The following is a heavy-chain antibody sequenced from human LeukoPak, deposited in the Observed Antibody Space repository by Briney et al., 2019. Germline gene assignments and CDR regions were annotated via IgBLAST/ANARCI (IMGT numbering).Heavy chain of an antibody. CDR1: GFTLSSYS. J-gene: IGHJ4*02. Sequence: GGSLRLSCAASGFTLSSYSMNWVRQAPGKGLEWASYIDSSSSTIYYADSVKGRFTISRDNAKNSLYLQMNSLRAEDTAVYYCASPFDYWGQGTLVTVSS. V-gene: IGHV3-48*01. CDR2: IDSSSSTI. CDR3: ASPFDY.